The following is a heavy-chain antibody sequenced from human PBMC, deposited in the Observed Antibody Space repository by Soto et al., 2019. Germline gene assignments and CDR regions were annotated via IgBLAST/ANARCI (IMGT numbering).Heavy chain of an antibody. V-gene: IGHV3-30-3*01. CDR2: ISYDGSNK. CDR3: ARAPYYYDSSGYWAY. CDR1: GFTFSSYA. D-gene: IGHD3-22*01. Sequence: GGSLRLSCAASGFTFSSYAMHRVRQAPGKGLEWVAVISYDGSNKYYADSVKGRFTISRDNSKNTLYLQMNSLRAEDTAVYYCARAPYYYDSSGYWAYWGQGTLVTVSS. J-gene: IGHJ4*02.